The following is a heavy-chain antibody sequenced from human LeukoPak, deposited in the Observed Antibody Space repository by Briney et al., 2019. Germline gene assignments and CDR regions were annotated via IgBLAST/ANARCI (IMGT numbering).Heavy chain of an antibody. CDR2: ISAYNGNT. D-gene: IGHD1-26*01. V-gene: IGHV1-18*01. J-gene: IGHJ4*02. CDR3: ARDLLRIVGATTPTFDY. Sequence: AASVTVSCKASGYTFTSYGISWVRQAPGQGLEWMGWISAYNGNTNYAQKLQGRVTMTTDTSTSTAYMELRSLRSDDTAVYYCARDLLRIVGATTPTFDYWGQGTLVTVSS. CDR1: GYTFTSYG.